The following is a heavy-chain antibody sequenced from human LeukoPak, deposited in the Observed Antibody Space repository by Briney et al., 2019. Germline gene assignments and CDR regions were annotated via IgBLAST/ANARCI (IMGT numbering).Heavy chain of an antibody. CDR2: ISGSGGST. V-gene: IGHV3-23*01. J-gene: IGHJ4*02. Sequence: GGSLRLSCAASGFTFSSYAVSWVRQAPGKGLEWVSAISGSGGSTYYADSVKGRFTISRDNSKNTLYLQMNSLRAEDTAVYYCAKVSVGATLYFDYWGQGTLVTVSS. D-gene: IGHD1-26*01. CDR3: AKVSVGATLYFDY. CDR1: GFTFSSYA.